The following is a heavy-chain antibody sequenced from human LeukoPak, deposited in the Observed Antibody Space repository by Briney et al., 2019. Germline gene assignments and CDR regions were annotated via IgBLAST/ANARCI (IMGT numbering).Heavy chain of an antibody. Sequence: ASVKVSCKTSGYTFASYGLIRVRQAPGQGLEWMGWISAYNGNTNYAQKLQGRVTMTTDTSTSTAYMELRGLRSDDTAVYYCARLSTWTYFDYWGQGTLVTVSS. J-gene: IGHJ4*02. CDR2: ISAYNGNT. CDR3: ARLSTWTYFDY. CDR1: GYTFASYG. V-gene: IGHV1-18*01. D-gene: IGHD6-13*01.